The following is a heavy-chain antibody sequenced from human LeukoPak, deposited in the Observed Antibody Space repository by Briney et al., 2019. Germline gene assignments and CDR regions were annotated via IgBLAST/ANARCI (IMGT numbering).Heavy chain of an antibody. CDR3: ARTIETAFYGSGSYYTFDY. CDR2: INPNSGGT. CDR1: GYTFTGYY. V-gene: IGHV1-2*02. D-gene: IGHD3-10*01. J-gene: IGHJ4*02. Sequence: ASVKVSFEASGYTFTGYYMHWVRQAPGQGLEWMGWINPNSGGTNYAQKFQGRVTMTRDTSISTAYMELSRLRSDDTAVYYCARTIETAFYGSGSYYTFDYWGQGTLVTVSS.